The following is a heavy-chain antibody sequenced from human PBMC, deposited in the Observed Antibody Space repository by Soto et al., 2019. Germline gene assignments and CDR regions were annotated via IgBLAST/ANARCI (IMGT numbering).Heavy chain of an antibody. CDR3: ARAVRGSYYDY. Sequence: QVQLQESGPGLVKPSQTLSLTCTVSGGSISSGDYYWSWIRQPPGKGLEWIGYIYYSGSTYYNPSLKXGXTXSXXTSKNQFSLKLSSVTAADTAVYYCARAVRGSYYDYWGQGTLVTVSS. V-gene: IGHV4-30-4*01. D-gene: IGHD1-26*01. CDR1: GGSISSGDYY. J-gene: IGHJ4*02. CDR2: IYYSGST.